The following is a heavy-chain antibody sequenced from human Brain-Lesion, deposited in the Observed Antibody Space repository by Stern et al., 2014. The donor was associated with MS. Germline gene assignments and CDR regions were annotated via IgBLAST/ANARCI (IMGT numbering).Heavy chain of an antibody. Sequence: QLQLQESGPGLVKPSQTLSLTCTVSGGSISSGNYYWSWLRQHPGKGLEWIGSIYHSGSTYYNPPLKSRVTTSIDTSKNQFSLKRSSVTAADTAVYYCARGSREVLLPRFYFDYWGQGTLVTVSS. CDR1: GGSISSGNYY. D-gene: IGHD3-3*01. CDR2: IYHSGST. V-gene: IGHV4-31*03. CDR3: ARGSREVLLPRFYFDY. J-gene: IGHJ4*02.